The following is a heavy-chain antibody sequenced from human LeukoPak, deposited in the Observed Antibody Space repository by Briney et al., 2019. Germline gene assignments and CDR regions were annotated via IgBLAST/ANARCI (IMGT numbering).Heavy chain of an antibody. D-gene: IGHD3-3*01. CDR3: AKNPQAVTTSGVPSQGY. V-gene: IGHV3-30*02. CDR2: IGYDESKK. CDR1: GFTFNNFG. J-gene: IGHJ4*02. Sequence: HPGGSLRLSCEASGFTFNNFGMHWVRQAPGKGLEGVAFIGYDESKKYYAESVKGRFTISRDDSKNTLYLQMSALKTEDTAVYYCAKNPQAVTTSGVPSQGYWGQGTLVTVSS.